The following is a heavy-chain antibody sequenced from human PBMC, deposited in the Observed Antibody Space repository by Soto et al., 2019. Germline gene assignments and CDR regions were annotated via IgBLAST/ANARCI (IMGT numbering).Heavy chain of an antibody. D-gene: IGHD2-21*01. CDR3: AKYTSMLDY. CDR1: GGSISSYY. V-gene: IGHV4-59*08. Sequence: PSETLSLTCTVSGGSISSYYWSWIRQPPGKGLEWIGYIYYSGSTNYNPSLKSRVTISVDTSKNQFSLKLSSVTAADTAVYYCAKYTSMLDYWGQGTLVTVSS. J-gene: IGHJ4*02. CDR2: IYYSGST.